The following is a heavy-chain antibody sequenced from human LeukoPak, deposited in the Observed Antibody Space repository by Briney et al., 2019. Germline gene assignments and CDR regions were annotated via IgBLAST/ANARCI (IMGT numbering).Heavy chain of an antibody. Sequence: GESLKISCKGSGYSFTSYWIGGVRQMPGKGLEWMGIIYPGDSDTRYSPSFQGQVTISADKSISTAYLQWSSLKASDTAMYYCARQRAAALWWFDPWGRGTLVTVSS. CDR2: IYPGDSDT. CDR1: GYSFTSYW. CDR3: ARQRAAALWWFDP. V-gene: IGHV5-51*01. J-gene: IGHJ5*02. D-gene: IGHD6-13*01.